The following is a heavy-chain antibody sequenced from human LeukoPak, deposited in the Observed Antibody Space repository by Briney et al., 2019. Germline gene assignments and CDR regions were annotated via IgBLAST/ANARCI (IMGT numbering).Heavy chain of an antibody. CDR3: ARDVWNGIYYFDS. Sequence: GGSLRLSCGTSGFAFRSYAMHWDRQAPGKGLEWVASILPDGNNIHYRDSVEGRFTISRDNSNNTLYLQMNSLRPEDTALYFCARDVWNGIYYFDSWGQGTLVIVSS. CDR1: GFAFRSYA. V-gene: IGHV3-30*04. CDR2: ILPDGNNI. D-gene: IGHD1-1*01. J-gene: IGHJ4*02.